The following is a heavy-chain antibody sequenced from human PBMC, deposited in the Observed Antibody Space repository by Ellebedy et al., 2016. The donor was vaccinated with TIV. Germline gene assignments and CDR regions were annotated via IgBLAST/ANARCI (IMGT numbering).Heavy chain of an antibody. CDR2: ISAYNGNT. J-gene: IGHJ6*02. CDR1: GYTFTSYG. CDR3: ARDVVVVLAAMVSYYYYYGMDV. Sequence: ASVKVSCXASGYTFTSYGISWVRQAPGQGLEWMGWISAYNGNTNYAQKLQGRVTMTTDTSTSTAYMELRSLRSDDTAVYYCARDVVVVLAAMVSYYYYYGMDVWGQGTTVTVPS. V-gene: IGHV1-18*01. D-gene: IGHD2-2*01.